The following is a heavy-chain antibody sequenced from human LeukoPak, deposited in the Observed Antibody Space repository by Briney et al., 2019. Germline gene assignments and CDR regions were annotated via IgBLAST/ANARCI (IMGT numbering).Heavy chain of an antibody. Sequence: SGGSLRLSCATSGFTFSTYALHWVRQAPGKGLEWVALISYDGSNKLYADSVKGRFTISRDNSKNTLYLEMNRLRPEDTAVYYCAREPGSTWTSYYYSGLDVWGQGTTVTVS. CDR2: ISYDGSNK. D-gene: IGHD6-13*01. CDR3: AREPGSTWTSYYYSGLDV. CDR1: GFTFSTYA. J-gene: IGHJ6*02. V-gene: IGHV3-30-3*01.